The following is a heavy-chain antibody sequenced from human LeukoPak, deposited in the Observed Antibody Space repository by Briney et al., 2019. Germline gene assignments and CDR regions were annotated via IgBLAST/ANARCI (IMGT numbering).Heavy chain of an antibody. CDR1: GGTFSSYA. D-gene: IGHD3-22*01. CDR2: IIPIFGTA. Sequence: GASVKVSCKASGGTFSSYAISWVRQAPGQGLEWMGGIIPIFGTANYAQKFQGRVTITTDESTSTAYMELSSLRSEDTAVCYCARDYPYYYDSSIPESSTFDIWGQGTMVTVSS. V-gene: IGHV1-69*05. J-gene: IGHJ3*02. CDR3: ARDYPYYYDSSIPESSTFDI.